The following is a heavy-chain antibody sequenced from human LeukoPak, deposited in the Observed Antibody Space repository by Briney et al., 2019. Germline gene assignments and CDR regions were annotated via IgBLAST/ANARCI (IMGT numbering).Heavy chain of an antibody. V-gene: IGHV3-23*01. D-gene: IGHD6-19*01. J-gene: IGHJ4*02. CDR1: GFTFTNYG. CDR3: TKGDGGWYPIDY. Sequence: GGSLRLSCVASGFTFTNYGMSWVRQAPGKGLERVSTINDNGLNTHYADSVKGRFTISRDDSKNTLHLQMNSLRADDTALYYCTKGDGGWYPIDYWGQGVLVIVSS. CDR2: INDNGLNT.